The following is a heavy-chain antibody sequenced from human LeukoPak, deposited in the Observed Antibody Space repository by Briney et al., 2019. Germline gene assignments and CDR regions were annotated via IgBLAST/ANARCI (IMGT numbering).Heavy chain of an antibody. Sequence: SVKVSCKASGGTFSSYAISWVRQAPGQGLEWMGRIIPILGRATYAQKFQGRVTITADKSTSTAYMELSSLRSEDTAVYYCARGESAIFGVVIIPPSTGYGMDVWGQGATVTVSS. J-gene: IGHJ6*02. D-gene: IGHD3-3*01. CDR2: IIPILGRA. CDR3: ARGESAIFGVVIIPPSTGYGMDV. V-gene: IGHV1-69*04. CDR1: GGTFSSYA.